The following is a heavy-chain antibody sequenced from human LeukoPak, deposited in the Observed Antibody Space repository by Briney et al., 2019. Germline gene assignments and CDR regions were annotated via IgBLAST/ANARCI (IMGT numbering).Heavy chain of an antibody. J-gene: IGHJ4*02. CDR2: TVGSRPDT. D-gene: IGHD3-10*01. V-gene: IGHV3-23*01. CDR3: ARSHGSGSYYNLNDY. CDR1: GFTFTNYA. Sequence: GGSLRLSCAASGFTFTNYAMSWVRQTPGKGLEWVAATVGSRPDTYHADSVKGRFTVSRDNSRNTMYLQMNSLRAEDTAVYYCARSHGSGSYYNLNDYWGQGTLVTVSS.